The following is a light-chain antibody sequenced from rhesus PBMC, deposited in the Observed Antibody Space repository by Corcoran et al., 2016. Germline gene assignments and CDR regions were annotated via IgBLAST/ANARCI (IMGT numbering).Light chain of an antibody. CDR3: QQHKSYPVT. Sequence: DIQMTQSPSSLSASVGDTVTITCRASQGISTFLAWHQQKPGKAPKPLISYASNLESGVPSRFSGSGSGTDFTLTISSLQPEDFASYYCQQHKSYPVTFGQGTKVEIK. CDR2: YAS. J-gene: IGKJ1*01. V-gene: IGKV1S14*01. CDR1: QGISTF.